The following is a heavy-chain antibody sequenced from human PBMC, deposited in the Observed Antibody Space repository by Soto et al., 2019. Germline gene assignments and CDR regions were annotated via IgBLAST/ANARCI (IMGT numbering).Heavy chain of an antibody. Sequence: VQLVQSGGGLIQPGESLRLSCVASGFTVSTNYMSWVRQAPGMGLEWVSVVYAGGATYYSDSVKGRFTMSRDISKNSVSLQMNGLRAEDTAVYYCARVPYGGNWFDPWGQGTLVTVSS. CDR3: ARVPYGGNWFDP. D-gene: IGHD4-17*01. J-gene: IGHJ5*02. CDR1: GFTVSTNY. CDR2: VYAGGAT. V-gene: IGHV3-53*01.